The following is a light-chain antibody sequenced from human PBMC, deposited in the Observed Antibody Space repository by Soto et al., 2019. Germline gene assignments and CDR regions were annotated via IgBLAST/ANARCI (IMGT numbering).Light chain of an antibody. CDR3: NSYAGHDHV. V-gene: IGLV2-8*01. J-gene: IGLJ1*01. CDR2: EVS. CDR1: SSDVGGYNY. Sequence: QSALTQPPSASGSPGQSVTISCTGTSSDVGGYNYVSWYQQHPGKAPKLMIYEVSRRPSGVPDLFSGSKSGNTASLTVSGLEAEDQPAYYGNSYAGHDHVFFTGTKLNVL.